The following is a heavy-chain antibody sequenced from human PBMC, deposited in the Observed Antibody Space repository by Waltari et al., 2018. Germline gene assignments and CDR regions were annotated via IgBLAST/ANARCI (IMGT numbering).Heavy chain of an antibody. V-gene: IGHV3-53*01. CDR3: AKVDNVGLNNY. J-gene: IGHJ4*02. Sequence: EVQLVESGGDLIQPGGSLRLSCAASGFTVGNNFMGWVRQAPGKGLEWVSVIYSGGSTNYIDAVRGRFTISGDSSKNTLYLQMNSLRAEDTAVYYCAKVDNVGLNNYWGQGTLVTVSS. D-gene: IGHD1-1*01. CDR2: IYSGGST. CDR1: GFTVGNNF.